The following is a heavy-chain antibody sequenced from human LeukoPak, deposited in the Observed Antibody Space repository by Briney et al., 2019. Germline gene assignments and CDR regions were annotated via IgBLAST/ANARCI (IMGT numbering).Heavy chain of an antibody. CDR3: AREEYSSSWWDAFDI. CDR2: ISSSSSYI. Sequence: GGSLRLSCAASGFTFSSYSMNWVRQAPGEGLEWVSSISSSSSYIYYADSVKGRFTISRDNAKNSLYLQMNSLRAEDTAVYYCAREEYSSSWWDAFDIWGQGTMVTVSS. CDR1: GFTFSSYS. J-gene: IGHJ3*02. V-gene: IGHV3-21*01. D-gene: IGHD6-13*01.